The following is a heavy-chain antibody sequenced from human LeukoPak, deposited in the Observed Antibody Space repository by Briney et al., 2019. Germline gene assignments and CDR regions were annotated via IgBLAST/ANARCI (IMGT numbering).Heavy chain of an antibody. CDR1: GGSISSYY. CDR2: IYYSGST. V-gene: IGHV4-59*01. Sequence: PSETLSLTCTVSGGSISSYYWSWIRQPPGKGMGWIGYIYYSGSTNYNPSLKSRVTISVDTSKNQFSLKLSSVTAADTAVYYCARNGYYDFWSGYLNDAFDIWGQGTMVTVSS. D-gene: IGHD3-3*01. J-gene: IGHJ3*02. CDR3: ARNGYYDFWSGYLNDAFDI.